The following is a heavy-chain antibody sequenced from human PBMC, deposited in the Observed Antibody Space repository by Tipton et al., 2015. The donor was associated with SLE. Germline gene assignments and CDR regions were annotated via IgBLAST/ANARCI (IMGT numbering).Heavy chain of an antibody. CDR1: GVSISSSY. CDR3: AIPTTQHCSGGGCYRHDAFDI. J-gene: IGHJ3*02. V-gene: IGHV4-4*07. Sequence: TLSLTCNVSGVSISSSYWSWIRQPAGKGLEWIGRIFTSGSTDSNPSLKSRVTMSVDTSKNQFSLKLNSVTAADTAVYYCAIPTTQHCSGGGCYRHDAFDIWGQGTMVTVSS. CDR2: IFTSGST. D-gene: IGHD2-15*01.